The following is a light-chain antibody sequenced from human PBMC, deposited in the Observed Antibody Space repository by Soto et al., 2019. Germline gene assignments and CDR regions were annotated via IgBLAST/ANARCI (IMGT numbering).Light chain of an antibody. CDR1: QNVGIS. Sequence: EIVVTQSPATLSVSPGDRATLSCRASQNVGISLAWYQQKPGQAPRLLIYGKSTRATGIPARFSGIGSGTEFTLAISSLQSEDFALYYCLQYNDWPYTFGQGTKLEIK. CDR2: GKS. CDR3: LQYNDWPYT. V-gene: IGKV3-15*01. J-gene: IGKJ2*01.